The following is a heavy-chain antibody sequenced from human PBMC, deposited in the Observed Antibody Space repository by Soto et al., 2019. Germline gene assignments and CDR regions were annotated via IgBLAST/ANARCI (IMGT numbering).Heavy chain of an antibody. Sequence: SETLSLTCTVSGGSVSSGSYYWSWIRQPPGKGLAWIGYIYYSGSTNCNPSLKSRVTISVDTSKNQFSLKLSSVTAADTAVYYCARDSSGWPRGDYYGMDVWGQGTTVTVSS. CDR2: IYYSGST. CDR3: ARDSSGWPRGDYYGMDV. J-gene: IGHJ6*02. CDR1: GGSVSSGSYY. V-gene: IGHV4-61*01. D-gene: IGHD6-19*01.